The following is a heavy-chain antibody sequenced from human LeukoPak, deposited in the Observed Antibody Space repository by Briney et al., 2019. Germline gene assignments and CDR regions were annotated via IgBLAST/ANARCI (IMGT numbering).Heavy chain of an antibody. CDR1: GGSFSGYF. CDR2: INHSGST. V-gene: IGHV4-34*01. J-gene: IGHJ4*02. D-gene: IGHD2-21*02. Sequence: SEALSLTCAVYGGSFSGYFWSWIRQPPGKGLEWIGEINHSGSTNYNPSLKSRVTISVDTSKNQFSLKLSSVTAADTAVYYCARVGGGGDCHLHQFDYWGQGTLVTVSS. CDR3: ARVGGGGDCHLHQFDY.